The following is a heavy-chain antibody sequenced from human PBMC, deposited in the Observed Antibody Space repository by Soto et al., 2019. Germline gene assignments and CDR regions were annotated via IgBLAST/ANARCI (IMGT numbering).Heavy chain of an antibody. J-gene: IGHJ4*02. CDR3: AKTRIPDYYDSSGAIDY. D-gene: IGHD3-22*01. CDR2: ISYDGSNK. V-gene: IGHV3-30*18. CDR1: GFTFSSYG. Sequence: GGSLRLSCAASGFTFSSYGMHWVRQAPGKGLEWVAVISYDGSNKYYADSVKGRFTISRDNSKNTLYLQMNSLRAEDTAVYYCAKTRIPDYYDSSGAIDYWGQGTLVTVSS.